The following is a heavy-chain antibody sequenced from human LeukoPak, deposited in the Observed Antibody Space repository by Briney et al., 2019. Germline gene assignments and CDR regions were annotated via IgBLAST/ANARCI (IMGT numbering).Heavy chain of an antibody. CDR1: GGTFSSYA. D-gene: IGHD3-10*01. Sequence: ASVKVSCKASGGTFSSYAISWVRQAPGQGLEWMGGIIPIFGTANYAQKFQGRVTITADKSPSTAYMELSSLRSEDTAVYYCARGVNLGWFDPWGQGTLVTVSS. V-gene: IGHV1-69*06. J-gene: IGHJ5*02. CDR3: ARGVNLGWFDP. CDR2: IIPIFGTA.